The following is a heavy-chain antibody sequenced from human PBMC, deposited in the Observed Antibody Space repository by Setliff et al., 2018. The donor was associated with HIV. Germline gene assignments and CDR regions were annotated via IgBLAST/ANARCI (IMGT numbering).Heavy chain of an antibody. V-gene: IGHV4-59*01. J-gene: IGHJ3*02. Sequence: TSETLSLTCTVSGGSISSYYWTWIRQPPGKGLEWIGYIYYSGSTNYNPSLKSRVTISVDTSKNQFSLKLSSVTAADTAVYYCARDRYYYDSSGYSGAFDIWGQGTMVTVSS. CDR3: ARDRYYYDSSGYSGAFDI. CDR1: GGSISSYY. D-gene: IGHD3-22*01. CDR2: IYYSGST.